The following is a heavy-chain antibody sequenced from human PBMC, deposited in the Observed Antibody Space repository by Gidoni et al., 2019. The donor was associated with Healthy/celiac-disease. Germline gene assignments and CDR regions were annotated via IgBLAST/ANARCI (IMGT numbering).Heavy chain of an antibody. V-gene: IGHV3-23*01. Sequence: EVQLLESGGGLVQPGGSLRLSCAASGFTFSSYAMSWVRQAPGKGLEWVSAISGSGGSTYYADSVKGRFTISRDNSKNTLYLQMNSLRAEDTAVYYCAKAETWEGSSGWYKGFDYWGQGTLVTVSS. CDR3: AKAETWEGSSGWYKGFDY. CDR1: GFTFSSYA. J-gene: IGHJ4*02. D-gene: IGHD6-19*01. CDR2: ISGSGGST.